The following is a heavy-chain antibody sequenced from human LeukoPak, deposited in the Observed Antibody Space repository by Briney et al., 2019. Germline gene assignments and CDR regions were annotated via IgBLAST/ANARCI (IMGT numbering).Heavy chain of an antibody. CDR3: ARVGDTMSRYSGSWYFRLGYYYYYMDV. Sequence: ASVKVSCKASGYTFTSYGISWVRQAPGQGLEWMGWISAYNGNTNYAQKLQGRVTMTTDTSTSTAYMELRSLRSDDTAVYYCARVGDTMSRYSGSWYFRLGYYYYYMDVWGKGTTVTVSS. J-gene: IGHJ6*03. CDR1: GYTFTSYG. CDR2: ISAYNGNT. V-gene: IGHV1-18*01. D-gene: IGHD6-13*01.